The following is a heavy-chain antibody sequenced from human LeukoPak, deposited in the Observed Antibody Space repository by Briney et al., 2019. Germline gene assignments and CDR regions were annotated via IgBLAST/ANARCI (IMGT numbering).Heavy chain of an antibody. V-gene: IGHV1-69*05. CDR2: IIPIFGTA. CDR3: ARGGSSSWYGDYYYYMDV. J-gene: IGHJ6*03. D-gene: IGHD6-13*01. CDR1: GGTFGTYG. Sequence: SVKVSCKASGGTFGTYGISWVRQAPGQGLEWMGGIIPIFGTANYAQKFQGRVTITTDESTSTAYMELSSLRSEDTAVYYCARGGSSSWYGDYYYYMDVWGKGTTVTVSS.